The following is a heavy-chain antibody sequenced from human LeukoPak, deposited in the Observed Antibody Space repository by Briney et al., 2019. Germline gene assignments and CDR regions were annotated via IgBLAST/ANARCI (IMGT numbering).Heavy chain of an antibody. CDR2: ISGSGGST. CDR3: AKGPHRIAVAGTGGYMDV. CDR1: GFTFISYA. V-gene: IGHV3-23*01. J-gene: IGHJ6*03. Sequence: PGESLRLSCSASGFTFISYAMSSVRQAPGKGLEWVSAISGSGGSTYYADSVKGQFTISRDNSKNTLYLQMNSLRAEDTAVYYCAKGPHRIAVAGTGGYMDVWGKGTTVTVSS. D-gene: IGHD6-19*01.